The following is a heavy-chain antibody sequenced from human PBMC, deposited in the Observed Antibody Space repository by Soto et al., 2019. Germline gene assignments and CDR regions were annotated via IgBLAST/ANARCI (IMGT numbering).Heavy chain of an antibody. Sequence: GGSLRLSCAASGFTVGSNYMSWVRQAPGKGLEWVSVIYSEGTPYYADSVKGRFTISRENSNNTLYLHMNNLRAEDTAVYYCARSTYYDILTGSYYYYAMDVWGQGTTVTVSS. V-gene: IGHV3-53*01. D-gene: IGHD3-9*01. J-gene: IGHJ6*02. CDR2: IYSEGTP. CDR3: ARSTYYDILTGSYYYYAMDV. CDR1: GFTVGSNY.